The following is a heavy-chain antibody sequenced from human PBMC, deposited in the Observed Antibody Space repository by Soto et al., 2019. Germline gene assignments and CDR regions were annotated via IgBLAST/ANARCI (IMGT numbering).Heavy chain of an antibody. V-gene: IGHV4-39*01. D-gene: IGHD3-3*01. J-gene: IGHJ5*02. Sequence: SETLSLTCTVSGGSISSSSYYWGWIRQPPGKGLEWIGSIYYSGSTYYNPSLKSRVTISVDTSKNQFSLKLSSVTAADTAGYYCAEGHGVRDVGWSSVWFDPWGQGTLVTVSS. CDR2: IYYSGST. CDR3: AEGHGVRDVGWSSVWFDP. CDR1: GGSISSSSYY.